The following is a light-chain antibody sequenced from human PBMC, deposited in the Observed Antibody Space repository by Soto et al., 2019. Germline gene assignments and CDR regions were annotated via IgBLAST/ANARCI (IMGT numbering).Light chain of an antibody. Sequence: QSVLTPPPSVSGAPGQRVTISCTGSSSNIGAGYDVHWYQQLPGTAPKLLTYGNSNRPSGVPDRFSGSKSGTSASLAITGLQAEDEADYYCQSYDSSLSGVVFGGGTKLTVL. V-gene: IGLV1-40*01. CDR2: GNS. CDR1: SSNIGAGYD. J-gene: IGLJ2*01. CDR3: QSYDSSLSGVV.